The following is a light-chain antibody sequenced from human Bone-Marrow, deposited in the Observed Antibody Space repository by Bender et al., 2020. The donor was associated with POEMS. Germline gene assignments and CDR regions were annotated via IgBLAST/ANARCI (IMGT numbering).Light chain of an antibody. CDR3: QSLDVTNWGVV. CDR1: SGSIADKF. J-gene: IGLJ3*02. Sequence: FVLTQPHSVSESPGKTVTISCTRNSGSIADKFVQWYQQRPGSAPTTLIYENNQRLSGVPARFSGSIDTSSNSASLTISGLKSEDEADYFCQSLDVTNWGVVFGGGTRLTVL. CDR2: ENN. V-gene: IGLV6-57*03.